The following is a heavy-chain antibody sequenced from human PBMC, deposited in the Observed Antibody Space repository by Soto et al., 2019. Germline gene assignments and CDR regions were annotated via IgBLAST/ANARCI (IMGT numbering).Heavy chain of an antibody. Sequence: QVQLQESGPGLVKPSETLSLSCTVSGGSFSSYYCNWVRKAAGKGLEWIGRIYPSGNTTYNPSLKRRLTMSVDTSKNQFSLRLTSMTAADTAVYYCATGRSEVVPGAMDTWGQGTLVTVSS. CDR1: GGSFSSYY. D-gene: IGHD2-2*01. J-gene: IGHJ5*02. CDR2: IYPSGNT. CDR3: ATGRSEVVPGAMDT. V-gene: IGHV4-4*07.